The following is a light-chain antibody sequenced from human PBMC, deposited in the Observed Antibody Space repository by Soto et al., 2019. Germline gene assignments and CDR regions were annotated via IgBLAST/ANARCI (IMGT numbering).Light chain of an antibody. CDR2: EAS. CDR3: CSYAKGNAWV. V-gene: IGLV2-23*01. Sequence: QSALTQPASASGSPRQSITISCTGTSSDVGSYNLVSWYQQHPGKAPKLMIYEASERPSGVSNRFSGSKSGNTASLTISGLQAEDEADYYCCSYAKGNAWVFGGGTKLTVL. CDR1: SSDVGSYNL. J-gene: IGLJ3*02.